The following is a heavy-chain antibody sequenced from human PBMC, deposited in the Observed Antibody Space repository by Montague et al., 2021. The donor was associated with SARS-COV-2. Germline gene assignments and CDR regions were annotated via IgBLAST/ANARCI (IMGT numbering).Heavy chain of an antibody. CDR2: IWSDGSHK. Sequence: SLRLSCAVSGFSLTDNGMFWVRQAPGKGLGWVAVIWSDGSHKNCGDSVKGRFTVSRDISTNTLFLLMSSLRVDDTAVYYCVKSGGGTFFETWGQGTLVTVSA. V-gene: IGHV3-33*06. J-gene: IGHJ5*02. CDR3: VKSGGGTFFET. CDR1: GFSLTDNG. D-gene: IGHD1-26*01.